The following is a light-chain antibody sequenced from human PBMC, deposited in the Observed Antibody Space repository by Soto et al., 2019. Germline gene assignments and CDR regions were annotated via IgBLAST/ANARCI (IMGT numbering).Light chain of an antibody. CDR1: QSINSW. J-gene: IGKJ2*01. Sequence: DIQMTQSPSTLSASVGDRVTITCRASQSINSWLAWYQQKPGKAPKVLIYDASSLHSGVPSRFSGSGSGTEFTLSISSLQPDDFATYYCQQYYGYPYTFGQGAELEIK. V-gene: IGKV1-5*01. CDR3: QQYYGYPYT. CDR2: DAS.